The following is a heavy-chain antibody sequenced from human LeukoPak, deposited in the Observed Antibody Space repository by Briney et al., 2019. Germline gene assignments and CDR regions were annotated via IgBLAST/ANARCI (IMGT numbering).Heavy chain of an antibody. V-gene: IGHV3-23*01. CDR1: GFTFSSYA. CDR3: VVTTRSYPFDY. CDR2: ISGSGDST. Sequence: GGSLRLSCAASGFTFSSYAMSWVRQAPGKGLEWVSTISGSGDSTYYADSVKGRFTISRDNAKNSLYLQMNSLRAEDTAVYYCVVTTRSYPFDYWGQGTLVTVSS. D-gene: IGHD4-23*01. J-gene: IGHJ4*02.